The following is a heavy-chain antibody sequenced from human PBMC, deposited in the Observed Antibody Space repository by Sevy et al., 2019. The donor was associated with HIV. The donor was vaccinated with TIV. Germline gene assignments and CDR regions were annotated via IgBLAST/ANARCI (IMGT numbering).Heavy chain of an antibody. V-gene: IGHV4-39*01. CDR2: INYSGIT. J-gene: IGHJ4*02. Sequence: SETLSLTCTVSGASISSSGYYWGWIRQPPGKGLEWIASINYSGITFYNPSLKSRVTISADTSKNQFSLRLSSVTAADSPIYFCVGPKLTYINGWHYLDYWGQGTVVTVSS. CDR1: GASISSSGYY. CDR3: VGPKLTYINGWHYLDY. D-gene: IGHD6-19*01.